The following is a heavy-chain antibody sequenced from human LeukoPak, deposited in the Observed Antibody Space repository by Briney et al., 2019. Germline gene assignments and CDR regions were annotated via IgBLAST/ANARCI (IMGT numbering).Heavy chain of an antibody. CDR1: GYTFTGYY. CDR2: INPSGGST. CDR3: ASSGDVLLWFGELGYYYGMDV. J-gene: IGHJ6*02. V-gene: IGHV1-46*01. D-gene: IGHD3-10*01. Sequence: ASVKVSCKASGYTFTGYYMHWVRQAPGQGLEWMGIINPSGGSTSYTQKFQGRVTMTRDTSTSTVYMELSSLRSEDTAVYYCASSGDVLLWFGELGYYYGMDVWGQGTTVTVSS.